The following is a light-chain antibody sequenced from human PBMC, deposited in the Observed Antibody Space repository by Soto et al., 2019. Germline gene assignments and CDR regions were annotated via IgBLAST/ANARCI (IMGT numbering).Light chain of an antibody. J-gene: IGKJ1*01. Sequence: DIQMTQSPSSLSASVGDRVTITCRASQGISTYLNWYQQKPGKAPKLLYAASSLQSGVPSRFSGSGSETDFTLTISGLQPEDFATYSCQQSYTTTGTFGQGTKVEIK. CDR1: QGISTY. V-gene: IGKV1-39*01. CDR2: AAS. CDR3: QQSYTTTGT.